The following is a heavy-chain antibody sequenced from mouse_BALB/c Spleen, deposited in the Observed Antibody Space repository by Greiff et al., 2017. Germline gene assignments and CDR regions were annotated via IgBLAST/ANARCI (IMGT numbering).Heavy chain of an antibody. Sequence: QVQLQQPGAELVKPGASVKMSCKASGYTFTSYWMHWVKQRPGQGLEWIGVINPGSGGTNYNEKFKGKATLTADKSSSTAYMQLSSLTSDDSAVYFCARDGNYDAMDYWGQGTSVTVSS. D-gene: IGHD2-1*01. J-gene: IGHJ4*01. CDR2: INPGSGGT. CDR3: ARDGNYDAMDY. V-gene: IGHV1-53*01. CDR1: GYTFTSYW.